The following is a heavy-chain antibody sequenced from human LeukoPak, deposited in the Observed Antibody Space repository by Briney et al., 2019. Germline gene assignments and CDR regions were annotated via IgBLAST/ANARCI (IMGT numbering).Heavy chain of an antibody. J-gene: IGHJ3*01. Sequence: SETLSLTCTVSGGSTSSSTYYRGWIRQPPGKGLEWIGSIYYSGSTYNNPSLKSRVTIFVDTSKNQFSLKLSSVTATDTAVYYCARTYGDYDDAFDVWGQGTMVTVSS. CDR3: ARTYGDYDDAFDV. CDR2: IYYSGST. D-gene: IGHD4-17*01. CDR1: GGSTSSSTYY. V-gene: IGHV4-39*01.